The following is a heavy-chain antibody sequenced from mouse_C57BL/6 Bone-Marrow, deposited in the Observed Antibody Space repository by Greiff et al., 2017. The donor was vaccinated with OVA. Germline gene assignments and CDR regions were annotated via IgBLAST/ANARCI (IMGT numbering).Heavy chain of an antibody. Sequence: EVQLQQSGPELVKPGASVKISCKASGYTFTDYYMNWVKQSHGKSLEWIGDINPNNGGTSYNQKFKGKATLTVDKSSSTAYMELRSLTSEDSAVYYCASAQAYYWGQGTTLTVSS. D-gene: IGHD3-2*02. CDR3: ASAQAYY. J-gene: IGHJ2*01. V-gene: IGHV1-26*01. CDR2: INPNNGGT. CDR1: GYTFTDYY.